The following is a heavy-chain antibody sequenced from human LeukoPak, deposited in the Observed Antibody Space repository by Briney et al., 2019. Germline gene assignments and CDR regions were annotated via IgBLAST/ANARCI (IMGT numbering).Heavy chain of an antibody. CDR2: GST. Sequence: SETLFLTCTVSGGSISSSYYWGWVRQPPGKGLEWIGSGSTYYNPSLKSRVTISVDTSRNQFSLKLSSVTAADTAVYYCARTGGYMVWGVQNWFDPWGQGTLVTVSS. CDR3: ARTGGYMVWGVQNWFDP. V-gene: IGHV4-39*01. J-gene: IGHJ5*02. CDR1: GGSISSSYY. D-gene: IGHD3-10*01.